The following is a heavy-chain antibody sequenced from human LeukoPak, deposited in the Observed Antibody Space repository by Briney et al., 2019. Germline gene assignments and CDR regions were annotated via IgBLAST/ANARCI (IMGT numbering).Heavy chain of an antibody. V-gene: IGHV3-30*18. Sequence: QAGGSLRLSCAASGFTFSSYSMQWVRQTPGKGLEWVGIMSNSGENTFYGEAVKGRFTISGDNSQNTLYLQMNSLRPEDTAVYYCAKGGASVTRYVDYWGQGTLVTVSS. CDR1: GFTFSSYS. J-gene: IGHJ4*02. CDR2: MSNSGENT. D-gene: IGHD4-17*01. CDR3: AKGGASVTRYVDY.